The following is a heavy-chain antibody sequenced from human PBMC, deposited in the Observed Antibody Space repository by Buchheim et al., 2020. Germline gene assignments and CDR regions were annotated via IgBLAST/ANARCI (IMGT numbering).Heavy chain of an antibody. CDR1: GGSFSGYY. D-gene: IGHD2-2*01. V-gene: IGHV4-34*01. Sequence: QVQLQQWGAGLLKPSETLSLTCAVYGGSFSGYYWSWIRQPPGKGLEWIGEINHSGSTNYNPSLKSRVTISVDTSKNQFSLKLSSVTAADTAVYYCARGRVVPAAYTGVDYYYGMDVWGKGTT. CDR2: INHSGST. CDR3: ARGRVVPAAYTGVDYYYGMDV. J-gene: IGHJ6*04.